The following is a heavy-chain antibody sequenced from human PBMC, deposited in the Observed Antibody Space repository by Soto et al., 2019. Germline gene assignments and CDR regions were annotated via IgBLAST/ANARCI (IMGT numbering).Heavy chain of an antibody. CDR2: ISSSSSYI. CDR3: ARALSYCSSTSCYGDYYGMDV. Sequence: EVQLVESGGGLVQPGGSLRLSCAASGFTFSSYSMNWVRQAPGKGLEWVSSISSSSSYIYYADSVKGRFTISRDNAKNSLYLQMNSLRAEDTAVYYCARALSYCSSTSCYGDYYGMDVWGQGTTVTVSS. J-gene: IGHJ6*02. D-gene: IGHD2-2*01. CDR1: GFTFSSYS. V-gene: IGHV3-21*01.